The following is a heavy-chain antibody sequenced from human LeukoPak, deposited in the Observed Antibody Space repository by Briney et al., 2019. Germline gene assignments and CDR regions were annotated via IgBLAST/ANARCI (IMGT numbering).Heavy chain of an antibody. CDR1: GFTFSSYW. CDR2: INSDGSST. CDR3: ARGKIYYYYMDV. V-gene: IGHV3-74*01. Sequence: GGSLRLSCAASGFTFSSYWMHWVRQAPGKGLVWVSRINSDGSSTSYADSVKGRFTISRDNAKNSLYLQMNSLRAEDTAVYYCARGKIYYYYMDVWGKGTTVTVSS. J-gene: IGHJ6*03.